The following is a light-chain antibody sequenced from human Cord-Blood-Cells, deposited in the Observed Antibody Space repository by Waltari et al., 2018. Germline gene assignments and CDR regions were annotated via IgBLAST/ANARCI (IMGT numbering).Light chain of an antibody. CDR1: QGISSY. Sequence: DIQLTQSPSFLSASVGDRVTITCRASQGISSYLAWYQQKPGKAPKLLIYAASTLQSGVPSRFSGRGSRTEFTLTISSLQPEDFATYYCQQLKSYPFTFGPVTKVDIK. J-gene: IGKJ3*01. CDR3: QQLKSYPFT. CDR2: AAS. V-gene: IGKV1-9*01.